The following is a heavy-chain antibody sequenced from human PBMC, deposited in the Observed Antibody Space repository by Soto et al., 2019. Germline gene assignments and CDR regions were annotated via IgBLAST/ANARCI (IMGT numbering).Heavy chain of an antibody. Sequence: GASLKISCKGSGYRFSSYWIAWVRQMPGKGLEWMWIIYPGDSDTRYSPSFEGQVTISADKSNSTAYLQWSSLKASDTAMYYCARQGSNGAYYYYGMDVWGQGTTVTVSS. V-gene: IGHV5-51*01. D-gene: IGHD3-16*01. CDR3: ARQGSNGAYYYYGMDV. CDR2: IYPGDSDT. CDR1: GYRFSSYW. J-gene: IGHJ6*02.